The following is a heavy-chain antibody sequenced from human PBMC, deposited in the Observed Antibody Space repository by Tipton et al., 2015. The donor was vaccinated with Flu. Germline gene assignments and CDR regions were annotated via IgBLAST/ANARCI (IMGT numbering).Heavy chain of an antibody. CDR3: AREGNYYDSSGPISLFYY. V-gene: IGHV4-31*02. J-gene: IGHJ4*02. CDR1: GGSISSGGYY. D-gene: IGHD3-22*01. Sequence: LRLSCTVSGGSISSGGYYWSWIRQHPGKGLEWIGYIYYSGSTYYNPSLKSRVTISVDTSKNQFSLKLSSVTAADTAVYYCAREGNYYDSSGPISLFYYWGQGTLVTVSS. CDR2: IYYSGST.